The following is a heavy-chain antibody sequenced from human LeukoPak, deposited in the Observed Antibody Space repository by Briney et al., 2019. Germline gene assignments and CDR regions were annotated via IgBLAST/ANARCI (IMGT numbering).Heavy chain of an antibody. CDR2: IYYSGST. CDR1: GGSISSYY. CDR3: ARDGDYYDSSGYYFTQFDP. Sequence: SETLSLTCTVSGGSISSYYWSWIRQPPGKGLEWIGYIYYSGSTNYNPSLKSRVTISVDTSKNQLSLKLSSVTAADTAVYYCARDGDYYDSSGYYFTQFDPWGQGTLVTVSS. D-gene: IGHD3-22*01. V-gene: IGHV4-59*01. J-gene: IGHJ5*02.